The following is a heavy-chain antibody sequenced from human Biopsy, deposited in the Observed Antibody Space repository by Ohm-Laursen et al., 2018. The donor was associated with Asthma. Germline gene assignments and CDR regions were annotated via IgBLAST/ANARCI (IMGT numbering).Heavy chain of an antibody. V-gene: IGHV1-24*01. CDR2: HYHEEGGT. D-gene: IGHD4-17*01. CDR1: GYSLTDLS. CDR3: ASDFPKDYVRYNFQF. Sequence: ESSVKVSCKISGYSLTDLSMHWVRQAPGQGLEWMGGHYHEEGGTVNARRFQGRVTMTEDTSTDTAYMELSSLSSDDTAVYYCASDFPKDYVRYNFQFWGQGTLVTVSS. J-gene: IGHJ4*02.